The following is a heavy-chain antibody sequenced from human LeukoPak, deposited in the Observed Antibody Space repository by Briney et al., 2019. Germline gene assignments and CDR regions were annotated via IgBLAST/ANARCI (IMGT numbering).Heavy chain of an antibody. CDR2: ISGSGRNT. CDR1: GFTFSSYA. Sequence: GGSLRLSCAASGFTFSSYAMSWVRQAPGKGLEWGSGISGSGRNTYYADSVKGRFTISRDNTKNTLYLQMNSLRAEDTAVYYCAKDLLTYYDFWSGYDYWGQGTLVTVSS. V-gene: IGHV3-23*01. D-gene: IGHD3-3*01. CDR3: AKDLLTYYDFWSGYDY. J-gene: IGHJ4*02.